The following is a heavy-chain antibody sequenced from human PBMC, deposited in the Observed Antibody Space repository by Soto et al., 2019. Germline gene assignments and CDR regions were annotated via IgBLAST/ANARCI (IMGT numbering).Heavy chain of an antibody. Sequence: QVQLQESGPGLVKPSETLSLTCAVSGDSISSYYCMWIRQPPGKGLESIGYLYYGRTANYNPSLRSRVTLSVDTSTNQCSLTLSSMTAADTAVYYCALRSMAVVPEYWGQGTLVTVSS. CDR1: GDSISSYY. CDR3: ALRSMAVVPEY. J-gene: IGHJ4*02. D-gene: IGHD3-22*01. CDR2: LYYGRTA. V-gene: IGHV4-59*01.